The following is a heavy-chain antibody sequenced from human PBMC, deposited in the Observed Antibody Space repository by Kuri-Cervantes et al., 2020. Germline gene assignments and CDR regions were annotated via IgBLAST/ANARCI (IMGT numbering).Heavy chain of an antibody. V-gene: IGHV1-18*01. D-gene: IGHD3-3*01. CDR3: ARGYDFWSGYSLDY. J-gene: IGHJ4*02. Sequence: ASVKVSCKASGYTFTSYGISWVRQAPGQGLEWMGWISAYNGNTNYAQKLQGRVTMTRDTSISTAYMELSRLRSDDTAVYYCARGYDFWSGYSLDYWGQGTLVTVSS. CDR2: ISAYNGNT. CDR1: GYTFTSYG.